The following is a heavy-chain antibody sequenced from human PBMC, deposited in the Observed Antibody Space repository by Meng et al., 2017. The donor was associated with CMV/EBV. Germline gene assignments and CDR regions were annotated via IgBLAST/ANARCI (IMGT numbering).Heavy chain of an antibody. V-gene: IGHV3-48*03. CDR2: ISSNGSTI. Sequence: GGSLRLSCTASGFTFTTYEMNWVRQAPGKGLEWVSYISSNGSTIFYADFVKGRFTVSRDNPKNSLYLQMNSLRADDTAVYYCARWYCSTTSCLFDYWGQGALVTVSS. D-gene: IGHD2-2*01. J-gene: IGHJ4*02. CDR3: ARWYCSTTSCLFDY. CDR1: GFTFTTYE.